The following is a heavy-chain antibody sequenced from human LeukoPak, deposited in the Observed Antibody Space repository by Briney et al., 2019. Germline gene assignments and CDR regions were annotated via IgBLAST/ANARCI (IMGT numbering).Heavy chain of an antibody. J-gene: IGHJ3*01. CDR2: IKQDGSTK. D-gene: IGHD1-26*01. V-gene: IGHV3-7*01. CDR1: GFTFTNSW. Sequence: GGSLRLSCAASGFTFTNSWMAWVRQAPGKGLEWVANIKQDGSTKHYADSLKGRFTISRDNPKNSLYLQMNSLRADDTAVYYCARDVGATTSATFDLWGQGTMVTVSS. CDR3: ARDVGATTSATFDL.